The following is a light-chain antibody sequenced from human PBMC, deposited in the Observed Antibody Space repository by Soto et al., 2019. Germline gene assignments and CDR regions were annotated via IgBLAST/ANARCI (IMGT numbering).Light chain of an antibody. J-gene: IGKJ1*01. CDR3: MQALLTWT. Sequence: DVVMTQSPDSLALSLGERATINCKSSQSLLSSSDNRNYLAWFQQKVGQPPKLLIRWASTRESGVPDRFSGSGSGTDFTLKISRVEAEDVGVYYCMQALLTWTFGQGTKVDIK. V-gene: IGKV4-1*01. CDR1: QSLLSSSDNRNY. CDR2: WAS.